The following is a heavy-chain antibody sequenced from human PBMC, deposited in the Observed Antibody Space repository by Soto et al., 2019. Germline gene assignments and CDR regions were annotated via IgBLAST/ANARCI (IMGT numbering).Heavy chain of an antibody. CDR2: INPSGGST. Sequence: ASVKVSCKASGYTFTSYYMHWVRQAPGQGLEWMGIINPSGGSTSYAQKFQGRVTMTRDTSTSTVYMELSSLRSEDTAVYYCARGGIVVVTADSGFDYWGQGTLVTVSS. CDR3: ARGGIVVVTADSGFDY. D-gene: IGHD2-21*02. CDR1: GYTFTSYY. V-gene: IGHV1-46*01. J-gene: IGHJ4*02.